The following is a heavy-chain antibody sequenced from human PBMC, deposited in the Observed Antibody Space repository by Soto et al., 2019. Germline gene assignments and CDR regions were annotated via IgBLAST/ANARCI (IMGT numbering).Heavy chain of an antibody. CDR3: ARDRWAPTYYDFWSGYYPYYYGVDV. CDR2: ISAYNGNT. D-gene: IGHD3-3*01. Sequence: GGPVKVSCKASGYTFTSYGISWVRQAPGQGLEWMGWISAYNGNTNYAQKLQGRVTMTTDTSTSTAYMELRSLRSDDTAVYYCARDRWAPTYYDFWSGYYPYYYGVDVWAQGTTVTVSS. J-gene: IGHJ6*02. CDR1: GYTFTSYG. V-gene: IGHV1-18*01.